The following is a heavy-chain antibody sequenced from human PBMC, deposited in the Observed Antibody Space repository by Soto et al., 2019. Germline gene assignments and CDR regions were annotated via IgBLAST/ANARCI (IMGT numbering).Heavy chain of an antibody. CDR2: IYSSGST. CDR3: ARRSSSNWYLDL. Sequence: SETLSLTCAVSTGSITSDYWSWIRQPPGKGLESIGYIYSSGSTSYNPSLKSRVTISVDTSKNQFSLKLTSVTAADTAVYYCARRSSSNWYLDLWGRGTLVTVPS. CDR1: TGSITSDY. V-gene: IGHV4-59*01. J-gene: IGHJ2*01.